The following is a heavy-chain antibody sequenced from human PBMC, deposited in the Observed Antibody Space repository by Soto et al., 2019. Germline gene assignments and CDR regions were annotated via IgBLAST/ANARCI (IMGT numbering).Heavy chain of an antibody. V-gene: IGHV3-23*01. D-gene: IGHD1-26*01. CDR1: PCTPSNYA. CDR2: ISGSGGIT. Sequence: VVPRRRSGPTSPCTPSNYAITWVRQAPRKGLQWFSTISGSGGITYYAHSVKVRITTSTDTSKHTPYPQPTILIPEHTPVYHWGTEFYCSYYHDAFDIWRQRTMVTVSS. J-gene: IGHJ3*02. CDR3: GTEFYCSYYHDAFDI.